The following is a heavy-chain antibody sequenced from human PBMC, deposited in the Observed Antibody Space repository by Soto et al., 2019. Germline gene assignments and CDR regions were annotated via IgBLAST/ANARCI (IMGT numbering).Heavy chain of an antibody. D-gene: IGHD6-19*01. CDR1: GGTFSSYT. CDR2: IIPILGIA. J-gene: IGHJ1*01. CDR3: ARGNWGLLAVAGTSGFQH. Sequence: SVKVSCKASGGTFSSYTISWVRQAPGQGLEWMGRIIPILGIANYAQKFQGRVTITADKSTSTAYMELSSLRSEDTAVYYCARGNWGLLAVAGTSGFQHWGQGTLVTVSS. V-gene: IGHV1-69*02.